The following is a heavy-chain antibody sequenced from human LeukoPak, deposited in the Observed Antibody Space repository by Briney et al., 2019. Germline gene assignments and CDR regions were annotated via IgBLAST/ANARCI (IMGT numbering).Heavy chain of an antibody. J-gene: IGHJ4*02. Sequence: SETLSLTCTVSGGSISSYYWSWIRQPPGKGLEWIGYIHYTGSTNHNPSLKSRVTILVDTSNNQFSLKLTSVTAADTAVYYCARGRGYFDYWGQGTLVTVSS. D-gene: IGHD3-10*01. CDR2: IHYTGST. CDR1: GGSISSYY. CDR3: ARGRGYFDY. V-gene: IGHV4-59*01.